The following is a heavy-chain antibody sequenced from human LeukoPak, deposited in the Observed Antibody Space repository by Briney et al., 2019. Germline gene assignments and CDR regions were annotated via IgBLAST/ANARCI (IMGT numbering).Heavy chain of an antibody. CDR3: AKDGGSNWWGGFDS. V-gene: IGHV3-30*02. CDR2: IRYSASDT. Sequence: GGSLRLSCVASGFTFSSNGMHWVRQAPGKGLEWVAFIRYSASDTYYADSVKDRFTISRDNSKNTLCLQMNSLRAEDTAVYYCAKDGGSNWWGGFDSWGQGTLVTVSS. J-gene: IGHJ4*02. D-gene: IGHD2-8*02. CDR1: GFTFSSNG.